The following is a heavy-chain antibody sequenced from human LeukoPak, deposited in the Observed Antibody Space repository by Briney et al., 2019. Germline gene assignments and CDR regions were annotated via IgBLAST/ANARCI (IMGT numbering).Heavy chain of an antibody. D-gene: IGHD5-24*01. Sequence: GASVKVSCKASGYTFTTCAIHWVRQAPGQRLEWMGLINTGDGDTIYSQNFQGRVTITRDTSANTAYLELDSLTSEDTAVYYCAKGSSMGPISFYLDYWGQGTLVTVSS. J-gene: IGHJ4*02. CDR2: INTGDGDT. CDR3: AKGSSMGPISFYLDY. V-gene: IGHV1-3*04. CDR1: GYTFTTCA.